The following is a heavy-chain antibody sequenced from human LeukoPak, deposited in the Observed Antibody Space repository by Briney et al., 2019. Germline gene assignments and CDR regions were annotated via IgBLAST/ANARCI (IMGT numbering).Heavy chain of an antibody. CDR3: ARVPYDYVWGSYGGDYYFDY. V-gene: IGHV3-48*03. D-gene: IGHD3-16*01. J-gene: IGHJ4*02. CDR2: ISSSGSTI. Sequence: GGSLRLSCAASGFTFSSYEMNWVRQAPGKGVEWVSYISSSGSTIYYADSVKGRFTISRDTAKNSLYLQMNSLRAEDTAVYYCARVPYDYVWGSYGGDYYFDYWGQGTLVTVSS. CDR1: GFTFSSYE.